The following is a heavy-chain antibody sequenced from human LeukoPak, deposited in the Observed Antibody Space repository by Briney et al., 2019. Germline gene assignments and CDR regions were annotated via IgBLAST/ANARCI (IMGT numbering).Heavy chain of an antibody. CDR1: GGTFSSYA. Sequence: ASVKVSCKASGGTFSSYAISWVRQAPGQGLEWMGRIIPILGIANYAQKFQGRVTITADKSTSAAYMELSSLRSEDTAVYYCARDQGNCSGGSCYNNWFDPWGQGTLVTVSS. J-gene: IGHJ5*02. D-gene: IGHD2-15*01. CDR3: ARDQGNCSGGSCYNNWFDP. CDR2: IIPILGIA. V-gene: IGHV1-69*04.